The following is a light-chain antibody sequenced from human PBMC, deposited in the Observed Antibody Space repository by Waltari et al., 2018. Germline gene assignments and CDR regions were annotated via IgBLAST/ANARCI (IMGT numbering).Light chain of an antibody. CDR1: SSDIGSYNF. Sequence: QSALTQPASVSGSPGQSITISCTGSSSDIGSYNFVSWYQQHPGKAPQLIIFDFSNRPSGVSNRFSGSKSGNTASLIISGLQAEDEADYYCSSYTTIGSLTLLFGGGTKLTVL. CDR3: SSYTTIGSLTLL. J-gene: IGLJ2*01. CDR2: DFS. V-gene: IGLV2-14*01.